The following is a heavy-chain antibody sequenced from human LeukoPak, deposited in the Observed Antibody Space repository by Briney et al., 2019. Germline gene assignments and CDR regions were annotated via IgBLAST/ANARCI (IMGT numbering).Heavy chain of an antibody. Sequence: ASVKVSCKASGYTYTSYDINWVRHATGQGLEWMGWMNPNSGNTGYAQKFQGRVTMTRNTSISTAYMELSSLRSEDTAVYYCARSYCSSTSCQWYYYGMDVWGQGTTVTVSS. CDR1: GYTYTSYD. V-gene: IGHV1-8*01. CDR3: ARSYCSSTSCQWYYYGMDV. D-gene: IGHD2-2*01. J-gene: IGHJ6*02. CDR2: MNPNSGNT.